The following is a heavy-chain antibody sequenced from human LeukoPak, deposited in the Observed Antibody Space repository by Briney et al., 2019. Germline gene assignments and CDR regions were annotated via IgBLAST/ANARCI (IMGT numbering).Heavy chain of an antibody. D-gene: IGHD5-24*01. J-gene: IGHJ1*01. CDR3: ARDMDDYNAVAPLFQH. CDR1: GFTFSSYA. V-gene: IGHV3-23*01. CDR2: IGGIGDTT. Sequence: GGSLRLSCVASGFTFSSYAMSWVRQAPGKGLEWVSAIGGIGDTTYYADSVKGRFTISRDNSKNTLYLQMNSLRAEDTAVYYCARDMDDYNAVAPLFQHWGQGTLVTVSS.